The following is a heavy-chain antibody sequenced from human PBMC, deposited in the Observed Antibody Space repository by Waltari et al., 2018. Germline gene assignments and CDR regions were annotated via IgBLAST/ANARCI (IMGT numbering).Heavy chain of an antibody. J-gene: IGHJ6*02. CDR3: AATDSSSWYRYGMDV. CDR1: GGPFSSYA. D-gene: IGHD6-13*01. Sequence: QVQLVQSVAEVKKPGSSVKVSCKASGGPFSSYAISWVRQAPGQGLEWMGGIIPIFGTANYAQKFQGRVTITADEPTSTAYMELSSLRSEDTAVYYCAATDSSSWYRYGMDVWGQGTTVTVSS. V-gene: IGHV1-69*13. CDR2: IIPIFGTA.